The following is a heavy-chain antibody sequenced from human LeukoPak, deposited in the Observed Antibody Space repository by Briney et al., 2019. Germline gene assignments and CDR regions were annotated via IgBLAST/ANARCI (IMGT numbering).Heavy chain of an antibody. CDR1: GFTFVDYA. D-gene: IGHD4-17*01. CDR3: AKATSTYGDSDL. Sequence: PGRSLRLSCAASGFTFVDYAMYWVRHAPGKGLEWVSGITWNSGKVAYADSVQGRFTISRDNAKNSLYLQMNSLRPEDTALYYCAKATSTYGDSDLWGRGTLVTVSS. CDR2: ITWNSGKV. J-gene: IGHJ2*01. V-gene: IGHV3-9*01.